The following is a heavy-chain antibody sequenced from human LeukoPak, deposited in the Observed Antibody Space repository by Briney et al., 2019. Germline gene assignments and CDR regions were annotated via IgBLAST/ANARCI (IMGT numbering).Heavy chain of an antibody. CDR3: AKAKSRVGATSLFDY. D-gene: IGHD1-26*01. V-gene: IGHV3-30*18. Sequence: PGGSLRLSCAASGFTFSSYGMHWVRQAPGKGLEWVAVISYDGSNKYYADSVKGRFTISRDNSKNTLYLQMNSLRAEDTAVYYCAKAKSRVGATSLFDYWGQETLVTVSS. CDR1: GFTFSSYG. J-gene: IGHJ4*02. CDR2: ISYDGSNK.